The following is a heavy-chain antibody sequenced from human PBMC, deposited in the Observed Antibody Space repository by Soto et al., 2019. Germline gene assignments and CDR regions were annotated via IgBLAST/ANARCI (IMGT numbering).Heavy chain of an antibody. CDR1: GFTFSSYG. Sequence: QVQLVESGGGVVQPGRSLRLSCAASGFTFSSYGMHWVRQAPGKGLEWVAVISYDGSNKYYADSVKGRFTISRDNSKNTLYLQMNSLRAEDTAVYYCAKDLLVVGATPAYYWGQETLVTVSS. V-gene: IGHV3-30*18. CDR2: ISYDGSNK. J-gene: IGHJ4*02. CDR3: AKDLLVVGATPAYY. D-gene: IGHD1-26*01.